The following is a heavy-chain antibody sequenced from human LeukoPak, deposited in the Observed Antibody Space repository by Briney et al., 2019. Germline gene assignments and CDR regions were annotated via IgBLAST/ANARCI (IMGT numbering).Heavy chain of an antibody. CDR3: ARERRSSSPGEQQLVRAFDI. Sequence: GASVKVSCKASGFTFTNYTINWVRLAPGQGLEWMGWIDTNTGNPTYAQGFTGRFVFSLDTSVSTAYLQISSLKAEDTAMYYCARERRSSSPGEQQLVRAFDIWGQGTMVTVSS. V-gene: IGHV7-4-1*02. D-gene: IGHD6-13*01. J-gene: IGHJ3*02. CDR1: GFTFTNYT. CDR2: IDTNTGNP.